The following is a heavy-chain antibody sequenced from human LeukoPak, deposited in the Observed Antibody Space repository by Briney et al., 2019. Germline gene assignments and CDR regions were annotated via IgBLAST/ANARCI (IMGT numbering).Heavy chain of an antibody. J-gene: IGHJ4*02. Sequence: ASVKVSCRSSGYTFTSYYMHWVRQAPGQGLEWMGIINPSGGSTSYAQKFQGRVTMTRDTSTSTVYMELSSLRSEDTAVYYCARVERLVGAPLDYWGQGTLVTVSS. D-gene: IGHD1-26*01. CDR1: GYTFTSYY. V-gene: IGHV1-46*03. CDR3: ARVERLVGAPLDY. CDR2: INPSGGST.